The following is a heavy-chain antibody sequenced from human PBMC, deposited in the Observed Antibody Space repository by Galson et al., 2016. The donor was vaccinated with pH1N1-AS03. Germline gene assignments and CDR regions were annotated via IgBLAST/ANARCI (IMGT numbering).Heavy chain of an antibody. CDR2: IYYSGST. CDR3: AREIPYRGIKQGHLDL. J-gene: IGHJ5*02. CDR1: GVSITNTNYF. D-gene: IGHD3-16*01. V-gene: IGHV4-39*02. Sequence: SETLSLTCTVSGVSITNTNYFWVWIRQPPGQGLEWIATIYYSGSTYYNMSLRSRVTIFEDTSKNQFSLNLKSVTAADTAVYYCAREIPYRGIKQGHLDLWGQGTLVSVSS.